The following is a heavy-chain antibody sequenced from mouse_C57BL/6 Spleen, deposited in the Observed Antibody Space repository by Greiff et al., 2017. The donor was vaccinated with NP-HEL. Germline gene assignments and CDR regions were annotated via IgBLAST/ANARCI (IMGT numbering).Heavy chain of an antibody. CDR3: ARNDYDYDDWYFDV. CDR1: GYTFTSYW. CDR2: IHPNSGST. V-gene: IGHV1-64*01. J-gene: IGHJ1*03. Sequence: QVQLQQSGAELVKPGASVKLSCKASGYTFTSYWMHWVKQRPGQGLEWIGMIHPNSGSTNYNEKFKSKATLTVDKSSSTAYMQLSSLTSEDSAVYYCARNDYDYDDWYFDVWGTGTTVTVSS. D-gene: IGHD2-4*01.